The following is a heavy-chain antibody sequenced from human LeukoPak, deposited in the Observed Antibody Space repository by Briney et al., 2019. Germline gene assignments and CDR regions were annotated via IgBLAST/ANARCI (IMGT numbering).Heavy chain of an antibody. CDR2: INPNSDGT. CDR1: GYTFTGYY. Sequence: RASVKVSCRASGYTFTGYYIHWVRQAPGQGLEWMGWINPNSDGTKYTEKFQGRVTMTRDTSISTAYMELSRLRSDDTAVYYCARAYLWFGEGNWFDPWGQGTLVTVSS. D-gene: IGHD3-10*01. CDR3: ARAYLWFGEGNWFDP. J-gene: IGHJ5*02. V-gene: IGHV1-2*02.